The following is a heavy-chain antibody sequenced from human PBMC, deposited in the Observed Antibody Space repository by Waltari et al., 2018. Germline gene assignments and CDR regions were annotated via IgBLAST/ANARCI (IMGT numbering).Heavy chain of an antibody. D-gene: IGHD2-21*02. Sequence: QVQLQESGPGLVKPSETLSLPCTVSGGSINHYYWSWIRQPPGKRLEWIGYISYIGITDCNSPLEGRGTRSVDTSRSQFSLQLRSVADADTATYYCVRGCACGACYSDTSYSMDVWGKGTTVTVSS. CDR3: VRGCACGACYSDTSYSMDV. CDR2: ISYIGIT. V-gene: IGHV4-59*01. J-gene: IGHJ6*03. CDR1: GGSINHYY.